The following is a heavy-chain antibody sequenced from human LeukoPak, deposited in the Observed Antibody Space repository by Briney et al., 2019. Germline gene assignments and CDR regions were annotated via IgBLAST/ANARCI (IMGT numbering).Heavy chain of an antibody. J-gene: IGHJ4*02. D-gene: IGHD6-13*01. V-gene: IGHV4-34*01. Sequence: PSETLSLTCAVYGGSFSGYYWSWIRQPPGKGLEWIGEINHSGSTSYNPSLKSRVTISVDTSKNQFSLKLSSVTAADTAVYYCARRSSWYYFDYWGQGTLVTVSS. CDR2: INHSGST. CDR1: GGSFSGYY. CDR3: ARRSSWYYFDY.